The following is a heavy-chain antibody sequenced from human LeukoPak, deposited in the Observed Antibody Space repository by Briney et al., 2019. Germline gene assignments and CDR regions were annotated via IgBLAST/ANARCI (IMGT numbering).Heavy chain of an antibody. V-gene: IGHV4-38-2*02. CDR2: IYHSGST. CDR3: ARETSDFWSGYSLGDV. J-gene: IGHJ6*04. Sequence: SETLSLTCTVSGYSISSGYYWGWIRQPPGKGLEWIGSIYHSGSTYYNPSLESRVTISVDTSKNQFSLKLSSVTAADTAVYYCARETSDFWSGYSLGDVWGKGTTVTVSS. CDR1: GYSISSGYY. D-gene: IGHD3-3*01.